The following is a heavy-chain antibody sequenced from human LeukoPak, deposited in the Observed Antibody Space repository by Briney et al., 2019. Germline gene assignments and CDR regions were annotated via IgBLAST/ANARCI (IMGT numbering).Heavy chain of an antibody. CDR1: GFTFSSYD. CDR2: IWYDGSNK. CDR3: ARDLPYYYGSGSPDFDY. Sequence: PGRSLRLSCAASGFTFSSYDMHWVRQAPGKGLEWVAVIWYDGSNKYYADSVKGRFTISRDNSKNTLYLQMNSLRAEDTAVYYCARDLPYYYGSGSPDFDYWGQGTLVTVSS. V-gene: IGHV3-33*01. D-gene: IGHD3-10*01. J-gene: IGHJ4*02.